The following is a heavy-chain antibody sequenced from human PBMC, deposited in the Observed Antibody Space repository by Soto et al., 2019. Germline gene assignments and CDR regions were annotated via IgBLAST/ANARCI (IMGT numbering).Heavy chain of an antibody. D-gene: IGHD6-13*01. CDR1: GFTFSSYA. CDR2: IYGSGGST. V-gene: IGHV3-23*01. Sequence: GGSLRLSCAASGFTFSSYAMSWVRQAPGKGLEWVSTIYGSGGSTYYADSVKGRFTISRDNSKNTLYLQMNSLRAEDTAVYYCAKDRREQTFDYWGQGTLVTVSS. CDR3: AKDRREQTFDY. J-gene: IGHJ4*02.